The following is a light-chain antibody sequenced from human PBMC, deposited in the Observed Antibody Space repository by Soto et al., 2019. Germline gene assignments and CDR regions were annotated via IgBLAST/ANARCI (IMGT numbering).Light chain of an antibody. V-gene: IGKV1-39*01. CDR3: QQSYSSPET. Sequence: DIQMTQSPSSLSASVGDRVAITCRATQSITNYLNWYQQKPGKAPKLLIYAAFSLQGGVPSRFSGRGSGTDFTLTISSLQPEDFATYYCQQSYSSPETFGQGTKVE. CDR1: QSITNY. J-gene: IGKJ1*01. CDR2: AAF.